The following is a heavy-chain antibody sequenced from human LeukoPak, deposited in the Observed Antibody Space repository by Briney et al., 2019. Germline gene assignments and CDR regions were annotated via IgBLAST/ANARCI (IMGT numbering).Heavy chain of an antibody. V-gene: IGHV3-30*03. CDR1: GFTFSSYW. CDR2: ISYDGSNK. J-gene: IGHJ5*02. Sequence: PGGSLRLSCAASGFTFSSYWMSWVRQAPGKGLEWVAVISYDGSNKYYADSVKGRFTISRDNSKNTLYLQMNSLRAEDTAVYYCARDLSRRSNWFDPWGQGTLVTVSS. CDR3: ARDLSRRSNWFDP.